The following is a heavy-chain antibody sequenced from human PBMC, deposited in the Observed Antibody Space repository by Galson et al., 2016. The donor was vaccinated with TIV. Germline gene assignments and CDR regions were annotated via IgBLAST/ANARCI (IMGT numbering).Heavy chain of an antibody. CDR2: INPNSGGT. Sequence: SCKASGYTFSDYHMHWVRQAPGQGLEWMGRINPNSGGTEYAQKFQDRVTMTRDTSINPAYMELSRLRYDDSVIYYCARERGPGYCSRTSCYGYYGMDVWPRDHGHRLL. V-gene: IGHV1-2*05. D-gene: IGHD2-2*03. CDR1: GYTFSDYH. CDR3: ARERGPGYCSRTSCYGYYGMDV. J-gene: IGHJ6*02.